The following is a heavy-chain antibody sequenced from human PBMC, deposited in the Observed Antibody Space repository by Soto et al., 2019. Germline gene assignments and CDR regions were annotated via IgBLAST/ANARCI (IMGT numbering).Heavy chain of an antibody. CDR1: GGSFSDYS. D-gene: IGHD3-22*01. V-gene: IGHV4-34*01. J-gene: IGHJ4*02. Sequence: SETLSLTCAVYGGSFSDYSWTWIRQPPGKGLEWIGEINDSGSTNYTPSPERRVTISRDTSKNRFSLKLSSVTAADTAVYYCARGSHKLHSYDSSGFYHYVDYWGQGSLVTVSS. CDR3: ARGSHKLHSYDSSGFYHYVDY. CDR2: INDSGST.